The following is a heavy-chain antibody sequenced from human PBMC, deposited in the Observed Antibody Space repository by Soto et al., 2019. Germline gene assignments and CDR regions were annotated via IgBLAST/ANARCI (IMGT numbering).Heavy chain of an antibody. V-gene: IGHV3-23*01. CDR1: EFSFDDYA. Sequence: EAQLLESGGDLVQPGGSLRLSCAASEFSFDDYAMSWVRQAPGKGLEWVSSITYTGVSTYYVDSVKGRFTISRDNSKDTLYLQMNILRAEDTAIYYCAKASVWYPYFDSWGQGTLVTVSS. J-gene: IGHJ4*02. CDR2: ITYTGVST. D-gene: IGHD6-13*01. CDR3: AKASVWYPYFDS.